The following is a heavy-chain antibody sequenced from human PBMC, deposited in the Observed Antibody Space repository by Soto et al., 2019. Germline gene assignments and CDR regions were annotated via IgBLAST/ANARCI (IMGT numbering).Heavy chain of an antibody. Sequence: SETLSLTCTVSGCSISSGGYYWSWIRQHPGKGLEWIGYIYYSGSTYYNPSLKSRVTISVDTSKNQFSLKLSSVTAADTAVYYCARAIADLELLIGAFDPWGQGTLVT. CDR1: GCSISSGGYY. J-gene: IGHJ5*02. CDR3: ARAIADLELLIGAFDP. D-gene: IGHD3-3*01. CDR2: IYYSGST. V-gene: IGHV4-31*03.